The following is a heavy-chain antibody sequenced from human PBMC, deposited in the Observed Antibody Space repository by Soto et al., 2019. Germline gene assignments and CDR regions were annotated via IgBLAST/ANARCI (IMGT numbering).Heavy chain of an antibody. V-gene: IGHV3-23*01. CDR3: AKDLRPTGWVRFDY. J-gene: IGHJ4*02. CDR2: ITGSGGST. Sequence: EVQLLESGGGLVQPGGSLRLSCAASGFTFSSYAMSWVRQAPGKGLKWVSAITGSGGSTYYADSVKGRFTISRDNSKNTPYLQMNSLRAEDTALYYCAKDLRPTGWVRFDYWGQGTLVTVSS. CDR1: GFTFSSYA. D-gene: IGHD3-10*01.